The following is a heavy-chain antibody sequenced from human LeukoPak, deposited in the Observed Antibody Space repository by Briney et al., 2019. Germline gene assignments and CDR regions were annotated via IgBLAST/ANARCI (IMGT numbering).Heavy chain of an antibody. D-gene: IGHD3-10*01. CDR1: GFTFSRYW. V-gene: IGHV3-74*03. CDR2: INSDGSGT. CDR3: ARAGGPEGWFDP. Sequence: GGSLRLSCAASGFTFSRYWMHWVRQAPGKWLVSVSRINSDGSGTMYADSVKGRFTISRDNAKSTLYLQMNSLRAEDTAVYYCARAGGPEGWFDPWGQGTLVTVSS. J-gene: IGHJ5*02.